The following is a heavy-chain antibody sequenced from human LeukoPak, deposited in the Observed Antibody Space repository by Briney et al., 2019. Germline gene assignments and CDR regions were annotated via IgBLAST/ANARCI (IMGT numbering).Heavy chain of an antibody. CDR2: INPNSGGT. Sequence: ASVKVSCEASGYTFSGHYMHWVRQAPGQGLEWMGWINPNSGGTNSAQKFQGRVTMTRDTSISTAYMELSRLRSDDTAVYYCARGDSYSSSLFNFDYWGQGTLVTVSS. CDR3: ARGDSYSSSLFNFDY. J-gene: IGHJ4*02. D-gene: IGHD6-13*01. V-gene: IGHV1-2*02. CDR1: GYTFSGHY.